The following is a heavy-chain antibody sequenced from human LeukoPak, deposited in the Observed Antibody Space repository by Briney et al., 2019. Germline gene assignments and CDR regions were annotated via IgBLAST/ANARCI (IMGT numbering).Heavy chain of an antibody. V-gene: IGHV3-20*04. CDR2: INWNGGST. CDR3: AKGLTFGGVIGADAFDI. Sequence: GGSLRLSCAASGFTFDDYGMSWVRQAPGKGLEWVSGINWNGGSTGYADSVKGRFTISRDNSKNTLYLQMNSLRAEDTAVYYCAKGLTFGGVIGADAFDIWGQGTMVTVSS. D-gene: IGHD3-16*02. J-gene: IGHJ3*02. CDR1: GFTFDDYG.